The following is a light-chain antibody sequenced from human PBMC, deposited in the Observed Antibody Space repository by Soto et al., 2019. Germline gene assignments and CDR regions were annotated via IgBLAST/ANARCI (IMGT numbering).Light chain of an antibody. CDR3: QQYNNWPRT. CDR1: QSVSSN. V-gene: IGKV3-15*01. J-gene: IGKJ1*01. Sequence: MMMTQSPATLSVSPGERATFSCRASQSVSSNLAWYQQKPGQPPRLLIYGASTRATGVPARFSGSGSGTNFTLTISSLQSEDFAVYYCQQYNNWPRTFGQGTKVDIK. CDR2: GAS.